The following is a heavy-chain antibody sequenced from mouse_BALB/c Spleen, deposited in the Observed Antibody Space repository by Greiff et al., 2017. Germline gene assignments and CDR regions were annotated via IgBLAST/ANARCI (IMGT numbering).Heavy chain of an antibody. V-gene: IGHV1-69*02. D-gene: IGHD1-1*01. CDR3: TRHYYGSSYYAMDD. CDR1: GYTFTSYW. CDR2: IYPSDSYT. J-gene: IGHJ4*01. Sequence: VQLQQPGAELVRPGASVKLSCKASGYTFTSYWINWVKQRPGQGLEWIGNIYPSDSYTNYNQKFKDKATLTVDKSSSTAYMQLSSPTSEDSAVYDCTRHYYGSSYYAMDDWGQGTSVTVSS.